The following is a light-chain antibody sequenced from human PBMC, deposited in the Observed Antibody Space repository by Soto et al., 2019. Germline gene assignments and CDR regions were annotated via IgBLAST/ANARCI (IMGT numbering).Light chain of an antibody. V-gene: IGKV3-20*01. Sequence: EIVLTQSPGTLSLSPGERATLSCRASQSVSSSDLAWYQQKPGQAPRLLLYGASSRATGSPDRFSGSGSGTDLTLTISILEPEDFAVYYFQQYGSTPVTFGQGTKVEIK. CDR3: QQYGSTPVT. J-gene: IGKJ1*01. CDR1: QSVSSSD. CDR2: GAS.